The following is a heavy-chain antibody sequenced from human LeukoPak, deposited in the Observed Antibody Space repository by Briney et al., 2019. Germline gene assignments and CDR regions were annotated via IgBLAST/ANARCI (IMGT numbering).Heavy chain of an antibody. CDR1: GLTFSNYW. Sequence: GGSLRLSCVVSGLTFSNYWMIWVRQAPGKGLESVAIVNEDGSAKYYLDSVKGRFTISRDNARNSLYLEMNSLRAEDTAVYYCARDYWRSIDHWGQGTLVTVSS. D-gene: IGHD1-1*01. V-gene: IGHV3-7*01. CDR3: ARDYWRSIDH. CDR2: VNEDGSAK. J-gene: IGHJ4*02.